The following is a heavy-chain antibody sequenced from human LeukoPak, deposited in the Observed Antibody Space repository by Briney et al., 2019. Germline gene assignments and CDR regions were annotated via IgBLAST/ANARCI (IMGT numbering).Heavy chain of an antibody. CDR3: AKPGYGSGWYLFDY. V-gene: IGHV3-23*01. D-gene: IGHD6-19*01. Sequence: PGGSLRLSCAASGFTFSSYAMSWVRQAPGKGLEWVSGISGSGTSTYYADSVKGRFTISRDNSKNTLYLQMNSLRAEDTAVYYCAKPGYGSGWYLFDYWGQGTLVTVSS. CDR1: GFTFSSYA. CDR2: ISGSGTST. J-gene: IGHJ4*02.